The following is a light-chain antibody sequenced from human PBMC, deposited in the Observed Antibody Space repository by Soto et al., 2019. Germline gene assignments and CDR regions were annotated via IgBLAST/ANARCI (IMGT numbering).Light chain of an antibody. Sequence: DIQMTQSPSSLSASVGDRVTITCQASQDISNYLNWYQQKPGKAPKLLIYDASNLETGVPSRFSGGGSGTDFTFTISSLQPEDIATYYCQQYDNLLTFAGGTKVEIK. V-gene: IGKV1-33*01. CDR2: DAS. CDR3: QQYDNLLT. J-gene: IGKJ4*01. CDR1: QDISNY.